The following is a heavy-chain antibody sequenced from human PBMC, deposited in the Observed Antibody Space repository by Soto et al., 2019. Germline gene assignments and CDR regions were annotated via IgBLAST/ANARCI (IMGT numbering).Heavy chain of an antibody. CDR2: IYYSGST. CDR1: GGSISSGGYY. J-gene: IGHJ3*02. D-gene: IGHD3-9*01. V-gene: IGHV4-31*03. CDR3: GRGFDWLLSRDAFDI. Sequence: QVQLQESGPGLVKPSQTLSLTCTVSGGSISSGGYYWSWIRQHPGKGLEWIGYIYYSGSTYYNPSLKSRVTSSVDTSKNQFSLKLSSVTAVDTAVYYCGRGFDWLLSRDAFDIWGQGTIVTVSS.